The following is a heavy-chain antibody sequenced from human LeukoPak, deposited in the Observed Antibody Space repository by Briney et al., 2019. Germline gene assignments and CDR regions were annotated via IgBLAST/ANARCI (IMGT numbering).Heavy chain of an antibody. CDR2: IHPSGML. Sequence: SETLTLTCTVSGAFLNSDDQYWNWIRQSPGKGLEWIGSIHPSGMLYNNPSLESRVTMSRDTSKNQFSLNLNSVTAADTAVYFCSRGLDSRKLGYWGQGILVTVSS. D-gene: IGHD3-22*01. CDR3: SRGLDSRKLGY. J-gene: IGHJ4*02. CDR1: GAFLNSDDQY. V-gene: IGHV4-31*03.